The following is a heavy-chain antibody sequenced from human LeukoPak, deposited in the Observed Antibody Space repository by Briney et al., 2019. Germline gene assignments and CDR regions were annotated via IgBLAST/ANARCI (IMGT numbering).Heavy chain of an antibody. D-gene: IGHD6-19*01. J-gene: IGHJ4*02. CDR1: GYTFSGFY. V-gene: IGHV1-2*02. Sequence: ASVKVSCKASGYTFSGFYLHWVRQASGQGLEWMGWIHPNSGATNDAQKFQGRITMTRDTSINTAYMELSGLTSDDTAVYYCARNGIAVAGYDYWGQGTVVSVSS. CDR3: ARNGIAVAGYDY. CDR2: IHPNSGAT.